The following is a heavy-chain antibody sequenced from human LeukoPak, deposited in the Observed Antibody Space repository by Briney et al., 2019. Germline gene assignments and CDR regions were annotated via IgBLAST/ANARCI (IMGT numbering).Heavy chain of an antibody. CDR3: ARVDSRGWDGSEY. J-gene: IGHJ4*02. CDR2: ISYDGSNK. V-gene: IGHV3-30*04. CDR1: GFTFSSYA. Sequence: PGRSLRLSCAASGFTFSSYAMHWVRQAPGKGLEWVAVISYDGSNKYYADSVKGRFTISRDNSKNTLYLQMNSLRAEDTAVYYCARVDSRGWDGSEYRGQGTLVTVSS. D-gene: IGHD6-19*01.